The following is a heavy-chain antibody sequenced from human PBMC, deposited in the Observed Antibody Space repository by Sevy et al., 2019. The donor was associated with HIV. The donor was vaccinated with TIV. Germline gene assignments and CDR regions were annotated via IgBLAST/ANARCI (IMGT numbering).Heavy chain of an antibody. D-gene: IGHD4-4*01. Sequence: GGSLRLSCAASGFIFSNYGMNWVRRAPGKGLEWVSSISSSGSYIYYGDSMKGRFTISRDNAKNSLFLQMNSLRAEDTAVYYCAREDYSNYYFYAMDVWGQGTTVTVSS. V-gene: IGHV3-21*01. CDR1: GFIFSNYG. J-gene: IGHJ6*02. CDR3: AREDYSNYYFYAMDV. CDR2: ISSSGSYI.